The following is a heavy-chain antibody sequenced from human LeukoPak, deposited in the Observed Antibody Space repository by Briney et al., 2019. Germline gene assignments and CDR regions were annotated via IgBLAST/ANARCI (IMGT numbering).Heavy chain of an antibody. Sequence: GGSLRLSCAASKFAFSSYAMSWVRQAPGKGLEWVSAISGGGGNTYYADSVKGRFTISRDNSKNTLYLQMNSLRAEDTAVYYWGKNRYSGSLSPFDIWGQGTMVTVSS. D-gene: IGHD1-26*01. J-gene: IGHJ3*02. V-gene: IGHV3-23*01. CDR3: GKNRYSGSLSPFDI. CDR1: KFAFSSYA. CDR2: ISGGGGNT.